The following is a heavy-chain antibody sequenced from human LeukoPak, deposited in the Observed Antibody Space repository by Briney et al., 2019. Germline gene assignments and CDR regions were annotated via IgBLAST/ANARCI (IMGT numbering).Heavy chain of an antibody. D-gene: IGHD5-12*01. J-gene: IGHJ6*03. CDR3: AKDRAKIREDYYMDV. CDR1: GFTFDRYT. CDR2: ITRDGSGT. Sequence: PGGSLRLSCAASGFTFDRYTMYWVRQLPGKGLEWVSLITRDGSGTYYADSVKGRFTISRDNSKKSLYLQMNSLRIEDTALYYCAKDRAKIREDYYMDVWGKGTTVTVSS. V-gene: IGHV3-43*01.